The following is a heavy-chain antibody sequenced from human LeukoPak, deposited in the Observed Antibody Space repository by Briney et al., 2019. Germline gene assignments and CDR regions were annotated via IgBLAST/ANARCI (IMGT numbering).Heavy chain of an antibody. J-gene: IGHJ4*02. V-gene: IGHV4-39*07. CDR1: GGSISSGGYY. CDR2: INHSGST. Sequence: SETLSLTCTVSGGSISSGGYYWSWIRQPPGKGLEWIGEINHSGSTNYNPSLKSRVTISVDTSKNQFSLKLSSVTAADTAVYYCARRGSGYSLGYWGQGTLVTVSS. CDR3: ARRGSGYSLGY. D-gene: IGHD3-22*01.